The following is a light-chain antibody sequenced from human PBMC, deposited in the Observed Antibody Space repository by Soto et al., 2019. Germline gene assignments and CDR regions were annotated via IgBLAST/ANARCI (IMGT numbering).Light chain of an antibody. J-gene: IGKJ5*01. V-gene: IGKV4-1*01. CDR3: QQYYSTPVT. Sequence: DIVMTQSPDSLAVSLGERATINCKSSQSVLYSSNNNNYLAWYQQKQGKPPKLLIYWASTRESGVPDRFSGSGSGTDFALTISSLQAEDVAVYYCQQYYSTPVTFGQGTRLEIK. CDR2: WAS. CDR1: QSVLYSSNNNNY.